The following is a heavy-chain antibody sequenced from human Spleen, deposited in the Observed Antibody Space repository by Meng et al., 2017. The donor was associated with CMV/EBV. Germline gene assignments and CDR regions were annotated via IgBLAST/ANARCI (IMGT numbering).Heavy chain of an antibody. V-gene: IGHV3-48*03. D-gene: IGHD6-13*01. CDR2: ISSSGTTI. Sequence: GGSLRLSCAASGFTFNNYEVNWVRQAPGKGLEWISYISSSGTTIYYADSVRGRFTISRDSAKNSLYLQINSLRDEDTAVYYCAREAPAGPLDNWGQGTLVTVSS. CDR1: GFTFNNYE. CDR3: AREAPAGPLDN. J-gene: IGHJ4*02.